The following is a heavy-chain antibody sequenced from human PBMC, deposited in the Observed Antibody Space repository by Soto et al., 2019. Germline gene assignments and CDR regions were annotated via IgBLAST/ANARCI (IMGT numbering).Heavy chain of an antibody. V-gene: IGHV4-31*03. CDR2: IYYSGST. J-gene: IGHJ4*02. Sequence: SETLSLTCTVSGGSISSGGYYWSWIRQHPGKGLEWIGYIYYSGSTYYNPSLKSRVTISVDTSKNQFSLKLTSVTAADTAVYYCVRRDLVLEAVWGPGLLVTVSS. CDR1: GGSISSGGYY. D-gene: IGHD2-8*01. CDR3: VRRDLVLEAV.